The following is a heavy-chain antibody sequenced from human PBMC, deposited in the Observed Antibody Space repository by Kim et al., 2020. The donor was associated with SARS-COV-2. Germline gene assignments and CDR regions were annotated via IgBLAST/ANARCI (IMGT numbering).Heavy chain of an antibody. D-gene: IGHD2-21*02. Sequence: YYVDSVKGRFTLYRDNSKNTLYVQMKSLRAEDTAIYYCAKKGDLDAFDIWGQGTMVTVSS. J-gene: IGHJ3*02. CDR3: AKKGDLDAFDI. V-gene: IGHV3-23*01.